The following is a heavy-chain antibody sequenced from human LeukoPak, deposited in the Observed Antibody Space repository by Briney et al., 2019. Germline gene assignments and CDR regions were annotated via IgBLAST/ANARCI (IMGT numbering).Heavy chain of an antibody. D-gene: IGHD6-13*01. V-gene: IGHV3-53*04. CDR3: AKERQQLVVY. CDR1: EFTVSSKY. Sequence: GGSLRLSCAASEFTVSSKYMSWVRQAPGKGLEWVSVIYSGGSTFYADSVKGRFTISRSNSKNTLYLQMNSLRAEDTAVYYCAKERQQLVVYWGQGTLVTVSS. J-gene: IGHJ4*02. CDR2: IYSGGST.